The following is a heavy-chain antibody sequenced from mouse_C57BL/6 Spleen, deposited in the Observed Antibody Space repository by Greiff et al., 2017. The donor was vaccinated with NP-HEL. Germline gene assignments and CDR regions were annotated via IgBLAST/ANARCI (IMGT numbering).Heavy chain of an antibody. V-gene: IGHV1-78*01. CDR1: GYTFTDHT. CDR3: ARYGSSYDWYFDV. D-gene: IGHD1-1*01. Sequence: VKLQESDAELVKPGASVKISCKVSGYTFTDHTIHWMKQRPEQGLEWIGYIYPRDGSTKYNEKFKGKATLTADKSSSTAYMQLNSLTSEDSAVYFCARYGSSYDWYFDVWGTGTTVTVSS. J-gene: IGHJ1*03. CDR2: IYPRDGST.